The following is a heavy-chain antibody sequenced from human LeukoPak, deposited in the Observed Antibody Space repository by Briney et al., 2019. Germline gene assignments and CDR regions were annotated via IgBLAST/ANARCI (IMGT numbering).Heavy chain of an antibody. D-gene: IGHD3/OR15-3a*01. CDR1: GFTFSTYW. V-gene: IGHV3-7*01. J-gene: IGHJ3*02. CDR3: ARWTSQAFDI. CDR2: IKHDGSEK. Sequence: PGGSLRLSCAASGFTFSTYWMSWVRQAPGKGLEWVANIKHDGSEKYYVDSVKGRFTVSRDNAKNSLYLQMNSLRAEDTAVYYCARWTSQAFDIWGQGTMVTVSS.